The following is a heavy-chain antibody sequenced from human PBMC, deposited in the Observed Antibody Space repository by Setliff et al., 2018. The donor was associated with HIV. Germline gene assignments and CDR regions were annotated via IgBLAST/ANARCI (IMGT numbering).Heavy chain of an antibody. CDR3: ASGSHGEGATDY. Sequence: SVKVSCKASGGTFSSYAISRVRQAPGQGLEWMGGIIPIFGTANYAQKFQGRVTITADESTNTAYMELSSLRSEDTAVYYCASGSHGEGATDYWGLGTLVTVSS. J-gene: IGHJ4*02. D-gene: IGHD1-26*01. CDR2: IIPIFGTA. V-gene: IGHV1-69*13. CDR1: GGTFSSYA.